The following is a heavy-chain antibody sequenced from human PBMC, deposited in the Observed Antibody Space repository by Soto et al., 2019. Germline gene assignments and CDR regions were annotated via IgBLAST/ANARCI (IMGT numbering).Heavy chain of an antibody. CDR2: MNPNSGNT. J-gene: IGHJ3*02. D-gene: IGHD3-22*01. CDR3: ARTYDGSGPNSGGYGFDI. Sequence: AAVKVSCKASGYTFTSYDINWVRQATGQGLEYLGWMNPNSGNTGYVQKFQGRVTLTRNTSISTAYMELSSLRSEDTAVYYCARTYDGSGPNSGGYGFDIWGQGTMVTVSS. V-gene: IGHV1-8*02. CDR1: GYTFTSYD.